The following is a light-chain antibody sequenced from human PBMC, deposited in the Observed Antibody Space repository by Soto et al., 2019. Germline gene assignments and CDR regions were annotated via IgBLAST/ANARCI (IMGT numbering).Light chain of an antibody. V-gene: IGLV2-18*02. CDR3: ASYTSSRVWV. Sequence: QAVLTQPPSVSGSPGQSVPISCTGTSSDVGSYNRVSWYQQPPGTAPKLIIYEVTNRPSGVPVRFSGSKSANMASLTISGLQAEDEADYYCASYTSSRVWVFGGGTKVTVL. CDR2: EVT. J-gene: IGLJ3*02. CDR1: SSDVGSYNR.